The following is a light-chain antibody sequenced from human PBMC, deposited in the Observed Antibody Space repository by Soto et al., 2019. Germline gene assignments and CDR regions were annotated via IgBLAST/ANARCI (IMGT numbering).Light chain of an antibody. CDR1: SSDIGGYNY. Sequence: QSALTQPASVSGSPGQSITISCTGTSSDIGGYNYVSWYQQRPGKAPRLIIYNVNDRPSGVSYRFSGSKSGNTASLTISGLQTEDEADYFCNSYTTSATPVLFGGGTQLTVL. V-gene: IGLV2-14*03. CDR3: NSYTTSATPVL. J-gene: IGLJ7*01. CDR2: NVN.